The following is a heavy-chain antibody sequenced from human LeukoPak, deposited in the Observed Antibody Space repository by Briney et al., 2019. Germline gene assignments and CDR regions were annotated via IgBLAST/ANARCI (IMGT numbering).Heavy chain of an antibody. D-gene: IGHD2-2*01. J-gene: IGHJ5*02. CDR3: ARESVPAAISPGWFDP. CDR2: IYTSGST. Sequence: SETLSLTCTVPGGSISSGSYYWSWIRQPAGKGLEWIGRIYTSGSTNYNPSLKSRVTISVDTSKNQFSLKLSSVTAADTAVYYCARESVPAAISPGWFDPWGQGTLVTVSS. CDR1: GGSISSGSYY. V-gene: IGHV4-61*02.